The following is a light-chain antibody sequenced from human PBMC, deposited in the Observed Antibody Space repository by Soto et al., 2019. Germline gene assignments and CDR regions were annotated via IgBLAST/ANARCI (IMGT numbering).Light chain of an antibody. CDR1: STDIGAYDY. Sequence: QSALAQPASVSGSPGQSITITCTGTSTDIGAYDYVSWYQQHPGKAPKFVIFDVKNRPSGNSNRFSGSKSGNTASLTISGLQPDDEADYYCGSSTESGTLLFGVGTKLTVL. J-gene: IGLJ2*01. CDR2: DVK. CDR3: GSSTESGTLL. V-gene: IGLV2-14*03.